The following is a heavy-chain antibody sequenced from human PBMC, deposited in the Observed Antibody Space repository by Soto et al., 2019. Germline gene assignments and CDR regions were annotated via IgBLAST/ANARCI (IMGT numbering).Heavy chain of an antibody. CDR1: GLNFDDFA. D-gene: IGHD3-3*01. CDR3: AKGRYDCWSPYYFDS. CDR2: ITWNSRVL. V-gene: IGHV3-9*01. J-gene: IGHJ4*02. Sequence: PGGSLRLSCVGTGLNFDDFAMHWVRQAPVKGLAWVSGITWNSRVLAYADSGKGRFTISGDNARNSLYLQMDRLRDEDTVLYYCAKGRYDCWSPYYFDSWGQGTLVTVSS.